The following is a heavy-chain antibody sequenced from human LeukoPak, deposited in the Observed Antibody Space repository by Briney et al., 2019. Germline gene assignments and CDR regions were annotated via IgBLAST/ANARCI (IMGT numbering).Heavy chain of an antibody. Sequence: ASVKVSCKASGYTFTSYGISWVRQAPGQGLEWMGWISAYNGNTNYAQKLQGRVTMTTDTSTSTAYMELRSLRSDDTAVYYCTRDVPQGLVISHPLGYFDYWGQGTLVTVSS. J-gene: IGHJ4*02. CDR1: GYTFTSYG. CDR3: TRDVPQGLVISHPLGYFDY. D-gene: IGHD6-19*01. V-gene: IGHV1-18*01. CDR2: ISAYNGNT.